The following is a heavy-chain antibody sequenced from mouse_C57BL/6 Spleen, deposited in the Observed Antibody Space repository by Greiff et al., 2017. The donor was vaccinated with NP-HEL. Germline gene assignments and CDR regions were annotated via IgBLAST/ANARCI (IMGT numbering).Heavy chain of an antibody. CDR3: TDEGY. CDR1: GFTFSNYW. J-gene: IGHJ2*01. CDR2: IRLKSDNYAT. V-gene: IGHV6-3*01. Sequence: DVKLVESGGGLVQPGGSMKLSCVASGFTFSNYWMNWVRQSPEKGLEWVAQIRLKSDNYATHYAESVKGRFTISRDDSKSSVYLQMNNLSAEDTGIYYCTDEGYWGQGTTLTVSS.